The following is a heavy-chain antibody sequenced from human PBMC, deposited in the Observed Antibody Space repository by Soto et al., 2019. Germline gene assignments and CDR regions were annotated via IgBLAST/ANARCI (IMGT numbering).Heavy chain of an antibody. V-gene: IGHV4-39*01. CDR1: GGSISSSSYY. CDR2: IYYSGST. D-gene: IGHD6-13*01. Sequence: PSETLSLTCTVSGGSISSSSYYWGWIRQPPGKGLEWIGSIYYSGSTYYNPSLKSRVTISVDTSKNQFSLKLSSVTAADTAVYYCATLAAAGTSGLFDIWGQGTMVTV. J-gene: IGHJ3*02. CDR3: ATLAAAGTSGLFDI.